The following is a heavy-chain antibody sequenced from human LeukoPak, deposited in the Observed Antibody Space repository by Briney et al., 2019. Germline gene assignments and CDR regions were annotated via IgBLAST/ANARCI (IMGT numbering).Heavy chain of an antibody. V-gene: IGHV4-59*01. CDR1: GGAISSYY. CDR3: ARGIRFLPYYFDY. CDR2: IYYRGST. J-gene: IGHJ4*02. D-gene: IGHD3-3*01. Sequence: SETLSLTCTVSGGAISSYYWSWIRQPPGKGLEWLGYIYYRGSTNYNPSLKSRVTISVDTSKNQFSLKLSSVTAADTAVYYCARGIRFLPYYFDYWGQGTLVTVSS.